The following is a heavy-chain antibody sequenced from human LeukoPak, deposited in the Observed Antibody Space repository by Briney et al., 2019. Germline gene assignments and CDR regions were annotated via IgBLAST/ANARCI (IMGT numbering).Heavy chain of an antibody. D-gene: IGHD6-13*01. J-gene: IGHJ6*02. CDR3: AKARGFYSSWYYGMDV. CDR2: ISGSGGST. Sequence: GGSLRLSCAASGFTFSSYAMSWVRQAPGKGLGWVSAISGSGGSTYYADSVKGRFTISRDNSKNTLYLQMNSLRAEDTAVYYCAKARGFYSSWYYGMDVWGQGTTVTVSS. CDR1: GFTFSSYA. V-gene: IGHV3-23*01.